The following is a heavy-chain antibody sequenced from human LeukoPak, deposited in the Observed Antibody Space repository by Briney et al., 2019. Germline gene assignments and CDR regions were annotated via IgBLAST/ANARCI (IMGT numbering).Heavy chain of an antibody. CDR3: ARDNYYDSSGYYAWHYFDY. Sequence: ASVKVSCKASGYTFTSYYMHWVRQAPGQGLEWMGIINPSGGSTSYAQKFQGRVTMTRDMSTSTVYMELSSLRSEDTAVYYCARDNYYDSSGYYAWHYFDYWGQGTLVTVSS. J-gene: IGHJ4*02. V-gene: IGHV1-46*01. CDR1: GYTFTSYY. D-gene: IGHD3-22*01. CDR2: INPSGGST.